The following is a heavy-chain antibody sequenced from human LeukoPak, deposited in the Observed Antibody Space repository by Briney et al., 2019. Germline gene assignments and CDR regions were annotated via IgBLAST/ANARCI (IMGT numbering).Heavy chain of an antibody. CDR2: ISPYNGNT. CDR1: GYTFTNSG. Sequence: ASVKVSCKASGYTFTNSGFKWVRQAPGQGLEYMGGISPYNGNTNYSQKFQGRVTMTTDTSTTTAYMELRSLTSDDTAVYYCARDYGGPTPTPNYFDSWGQGTLVTVSS. J-gene: IGHJ4*02. V-gene: IGHV1-18*01. CDR3: ARDYGGPTPTPNYFDS. D-gene: IGHD4-23*01.